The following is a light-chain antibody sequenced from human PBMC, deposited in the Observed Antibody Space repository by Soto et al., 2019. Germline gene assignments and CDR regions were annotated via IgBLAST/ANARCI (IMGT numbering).Light chain of an antibody. CDR1: SSDVGGYNY. CDR3: SSYTSSITHWV. V-gene: IGLV2-14*01. J-gene: IGLJ3*02. CDR2: EVS. Sequence: QSALTQPASVSGSPGQSITISCTGTSSDVGGYNYVSWYQQHPGKAPKIMIYEVSNRPSGVSNRFSGSKSGNTASLTISGLQAEDEADYYCSSYTSSITHWVFGGGTELTVL.